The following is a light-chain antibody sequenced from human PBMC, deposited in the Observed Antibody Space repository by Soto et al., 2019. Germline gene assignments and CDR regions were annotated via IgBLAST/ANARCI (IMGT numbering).Light chain of an antibody. J-gene: IGLJ1*01. CDR3: SSYPNSTLV. Sequence: QSALTQPASVSGSPGQSITISCTGASSDVGGYKYVSWYQQYPGKAPKLMIYDVSNRPSGVSNRFSGSKSGNTASLTISGLQAEDEADYYCSSYPNSTLVFGTGTKLTVL. CDR1: SSDVGGYKY. V-gene: IGLV2-14*01. CDR2: DVS.